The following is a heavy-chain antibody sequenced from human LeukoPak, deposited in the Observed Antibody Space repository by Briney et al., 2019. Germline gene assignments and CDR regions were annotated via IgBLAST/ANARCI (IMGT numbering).Heavy chain of an antibody. J-gene: IGHJ3*02. Sequence: SETLSLTCTVSGGSISSYYWSWIRQPPGKGLEWIGYIYYSGSTNYNPSLKSRDTISVDTSKNQFSLKLSSVTAADTAVYYCARERARAFDIWGQGTMVTVSS. CDR2: IYYSGST. CDR3: ARERARAFDI. V-gene: IGHV4-59*01. CDR1: GGSISSYY.